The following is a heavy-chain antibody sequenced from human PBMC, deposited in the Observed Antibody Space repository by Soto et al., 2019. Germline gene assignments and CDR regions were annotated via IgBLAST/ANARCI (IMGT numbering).Heavy chain of an antibody. CDR2: ISGSGGST. Sequence: PGGSLRLSCAASGFTFSIFAMSWVRQSPGEGLEWVSTISGSGGSTYYADAVKGRFTISRDNSMGTLYLQMKSLRVEDTAIYYCAKEVSLGSTVDLGYWGQGALVTVYS. V-gene: IGHV3-23*01. CDR1: GFTFSIFA. J-gene: IGHJ4*02. CDR3: AKEVSLGSTVDLGY. D-gene: IGHD1-20*01.